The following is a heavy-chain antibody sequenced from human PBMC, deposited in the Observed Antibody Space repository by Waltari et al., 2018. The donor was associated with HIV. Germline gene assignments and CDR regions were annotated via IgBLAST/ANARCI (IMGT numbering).Heavy chain of an antibody. D-gene: IGHD6-13*01. J-gene: IGHJ5*02. CDR2: MSGSGDNR. CDR1: GFSFSIYA. V-gene: IGHV3-23*01. CDR3: TKDPVTAVGNINWFDP. Sequence: EVQLLESGGGLVQPGGSLSLSCRASGFSFSIYAMNWVRQAPGRGVEWVSGMSGSGDNRDYAGSVKGRFTISRDNSKDKVFLQMKSLRPEDTAFYYCTKDPVTAVGNINWFDPWGQGTLVTVSS.